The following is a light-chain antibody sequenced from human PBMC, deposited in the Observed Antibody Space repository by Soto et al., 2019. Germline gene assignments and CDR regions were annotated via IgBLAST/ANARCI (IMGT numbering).Light chain of an antibody. V-gene: IGKV1-9*01. J-gene: IGKJ1*01. CDR2: AAS. CDR1: QGITSY. Sequence: DIQLNQSPSFLSASVGDRVTITCRASQGITSYLGWFQQKPGRAPNLVIYAASTLQSGVPSRFSGSGSGTEFTLTISSLQPDDFATYYCQHYNSYSEAFGQGTNVDIK. CDR3: QHYNSYSEA.